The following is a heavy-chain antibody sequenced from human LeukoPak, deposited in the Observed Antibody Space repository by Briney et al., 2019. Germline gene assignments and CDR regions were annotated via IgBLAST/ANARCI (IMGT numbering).Heavy chain of an antibody. D-gene: IGHD6-13*01. CDR2: ISAYNDNT. Sequence: ASVKDSCKASGYTFASYGISWVRQAPGQGLEWMGWISAYNDNTKYAQNLQGRVTLTTDTSTSTAYMELRSLTSDDTALYYCARDTARITTPGGPDYWGQGTLVTVSS. V-gene: IGHV1-18*01. CDR1: GYTFASYG. J-gene: IGHJ4*02. CDR3: ARDTARITTPGGPDY.